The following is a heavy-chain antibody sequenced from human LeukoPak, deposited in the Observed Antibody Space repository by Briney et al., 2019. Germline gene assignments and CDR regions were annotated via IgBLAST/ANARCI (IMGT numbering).Heavy chain of an antibody. Sequence: GESLKISCKGSGYSFTNYWIGWVRQMPGKGLEWMGIIYPGDSETRYSPSFQGQVTISVDKSISTAYLQWSSLKASDTAMYYCARRRDLYSGSYYPFDYWGQGTLVTVSS. V-gene: IGHV5-51*01. D-gene: IGHD1-26*01. CDR3: ARRRDLYSGSYYPFDY. CDR1: GYSFTNYW. CDR2: IYPGDSET. J-gene: IGHJ4*02.